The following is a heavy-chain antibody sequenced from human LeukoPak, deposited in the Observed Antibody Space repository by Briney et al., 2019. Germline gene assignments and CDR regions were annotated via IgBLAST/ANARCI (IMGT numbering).Heavy chain of an antibody. J-gene: IGHJ4*02. CDR2: IYYRGST. CDR3: ARHYSDSSAYFKY. Sequence: PSETLSLTCTVSGGSISGYYWSWIRQPPGKGLEWIGYIYYRGSTNYNPSLKSRVTISVDTSKNQFSLKLSSVTVADTAVYYCARHYSDSSAYFKYWGQGTLVTVSS. D-gene: IGHD3-22*01. CDR1: GGSISGYY. V-gene: IGHV4-59*01.